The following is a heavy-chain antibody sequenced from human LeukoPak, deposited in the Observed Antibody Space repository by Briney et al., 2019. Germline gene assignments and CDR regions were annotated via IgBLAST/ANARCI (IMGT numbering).Heavy chain of an antibody. J-gene: IGHJ4*02. Sequence: GGSLRPSCSASGFTFSSYGMHWVRQAPGKGLEYVSGISNKGGSTSYADSVKGRFTISRDNSKNTLHLQMSSLRADDTAVYYCVKSGTWADFDSWGQGTLVTVSS. D-gene: IGHD1-26*01. CDR1: GFTFSSYG. CDR2: ISNKGGST. CDR3: VKSGTWADFDS. V-gene: IGHV3-64D*09.